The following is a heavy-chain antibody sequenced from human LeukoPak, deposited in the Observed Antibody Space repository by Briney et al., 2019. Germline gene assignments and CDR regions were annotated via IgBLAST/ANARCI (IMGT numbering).Heavy chain of an antibody. D-gene: IGHD3-22*01. Sequence: PGGSLRLSCAASGFTFSSYEMNWVRQAPGKGLEWVSYISSSGSTIYYADSVKGRFTISRDNAKNSLYLQMNSLRAEDTAVYYCARGRKYYYDSSGFYWGQGTLVTVSS. CDR2: ISSSGSTI. CDR3: ARGRKYYYDSSGFY. V-gene: IGHV3-48*03. CDR1: GFTFSSYE. J-gene: IGHJ4*02.